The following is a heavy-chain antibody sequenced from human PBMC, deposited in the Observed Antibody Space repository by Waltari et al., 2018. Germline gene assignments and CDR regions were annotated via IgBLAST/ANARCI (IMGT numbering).Heavy chain of an antibody. J-gene: IGHJ5*02. V-gene: IGHV3-23*04. Sequence: EGQQVESGGGLVQPGGSLRLSCATSGFTFTHYAMNWVRQAPGKGLGWGSAIRAGGGATYYADSMKGRFTISRDNSKNTLYLQMNSLRAEDTAVYYCARVLRMGDLPHLSWGQGTLVTVSS. CDR3: ARVLRMGDLPHLS. D-gene: IGHD3-16*01. CDR2: IRAGGGAT. CDR1: GFTFTHYA.